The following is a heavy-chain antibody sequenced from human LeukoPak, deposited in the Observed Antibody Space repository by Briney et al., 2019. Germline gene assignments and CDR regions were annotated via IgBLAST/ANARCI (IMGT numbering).Heavy chain of an antibody. V-gene: IGHV4-39*02. CDR3: ARDFLGAGTVGATSGY. CDR1: GGSISSSPYY. CDR2: IYYSGNT. Sequence: SETLSLTCTVSGGSISSSPYYWGWVRQPPGKGLEWIGSIYYSGNTYYNPSLKSRLTISVDTSKNQFSLKLSSVTAADTAVYYCARDFLGAGTVGATSGYWGQGTLVTVSS. D-gene: IGHD1-26*01. J-gene: IGHJ4*02.